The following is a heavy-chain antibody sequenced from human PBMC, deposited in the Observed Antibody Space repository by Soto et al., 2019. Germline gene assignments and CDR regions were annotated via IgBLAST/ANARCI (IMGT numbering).Heavy chain of an antibody. CDR1: GGTFSSYA. V-gene: IGHV1-69*06. Sequence: SVKVSCKASGGTFSSYAISWVRQAPGQVLEWMGGIIPIFGTANYAQKFQGRVTITADKSTSTAYMELSSLRSEDTAVYYCASKTIEGGLRFLEWSPPYSYYGMDVWDQGTPVTVSS. CDR2: IIPIFGTA. D-gene: IGHD3-3*01. J-gene: IGHJ6*02. CDR3: ASKTIEGGLRFLEWSPPYSYYGMDV.